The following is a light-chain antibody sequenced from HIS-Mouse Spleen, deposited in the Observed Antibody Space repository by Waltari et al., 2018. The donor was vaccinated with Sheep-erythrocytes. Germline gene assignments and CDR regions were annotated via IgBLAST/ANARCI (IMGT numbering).Light chain of an antibody. V-gene: IGLV1-51*01. J-gene: IGLJ2*01. Sequence: QSVLTQPSSVSAATGQKVTISCSGSSSNIGYNYVSWYQQLPGTAPKLLIYDTDKRPSGVPDRFSGSKSCTSATLGITGLQTGDEADYYCGTLDSSLSAWVFGGGTKLTVL. CDR1: SSNIGYNY. CDR2: DTD. CDR3: GTLDSSLSAWV.